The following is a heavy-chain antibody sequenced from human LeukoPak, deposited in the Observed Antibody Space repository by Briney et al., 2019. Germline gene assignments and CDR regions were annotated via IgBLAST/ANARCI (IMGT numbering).Heavy chain of an antibody. CDR1: GASITSYY. Sequence: PSQTLSLTCTVSGASITSYYWSWIRQPPGKGLEWIGYIYYSGSTNYNPSLKSRVTISVDTPKNQFSLKLRFVTAADTAVYYCARDPYGSGTYHGWFDPWGQGTLVTVSS. J-gene: IGHJ5*02. CDR2: IYYSGST. CDR3: ARDPYGSGTYHGWFDP. D-gene: IGHD3-10*01. V-gene: IGHV4-59*01.